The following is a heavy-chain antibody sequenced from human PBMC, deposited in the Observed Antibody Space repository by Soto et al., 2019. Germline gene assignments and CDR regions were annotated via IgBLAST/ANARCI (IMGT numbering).Heavy chain of an antibody. CDR3: ARASPVVTDV. V-gene: IGHV4-30-4*01. CDR1: GGSISSAAYC. CDR2: IYDGGTT. J-gene: IGHJ6*02. Sequence: SETLSLTCTVSGGSISSAAYCWSWIRQSPDKGLEWIGHIYDGGTTYSSPSLKGRVTISADTSETQFSLKLSSVSAADTAVYYCARASPVVTDVWGQGTTVTVSS. D-gene: IGHD5-18*01.